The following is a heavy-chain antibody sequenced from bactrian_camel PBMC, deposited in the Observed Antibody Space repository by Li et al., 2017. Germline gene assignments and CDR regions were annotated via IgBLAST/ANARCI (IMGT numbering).Heavy chain of an antibody. V-gene: IGHV3S40*01. CDR3: SVATTSATFNY. J-gene: IGHJ4*01. Sequence: VQLVESGGGLVQPGGSLRLSCAASGFTFSHADMTWVRQAPGKGLEWISVIHSGGRTTFYADSVKGRFAISRDNAKNTVYLQMNSLKPEDTALYYCSVATTSATFNYWGQGTQVTVS. D-gene: IGHD5*01. CDR2: IHSGGRTT. CDR1: GFTFSHAD.